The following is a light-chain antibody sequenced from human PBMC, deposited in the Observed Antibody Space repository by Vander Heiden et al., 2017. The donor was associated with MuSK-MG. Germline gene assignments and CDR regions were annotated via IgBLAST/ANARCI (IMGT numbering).Light chain of an antibody. V-gene: IGKV1-39*01. CDR2: AAS. J-gene: IGKJ2*01. Sequence: DIQMTQSPSSLSASVGDRVTITCRASQSITTYLNWYQQTSGKAPKLLIYAASSLQSGAPSRFSGSGSGTDFTLTISSLQPEDFATYYCQQSYSTPYTFGQGTKLEIK. CDR3: QQSYSTPYT. CDR1: QSITTY.